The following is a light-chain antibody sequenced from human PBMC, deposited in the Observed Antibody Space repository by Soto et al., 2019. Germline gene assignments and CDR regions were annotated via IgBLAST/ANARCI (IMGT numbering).Light chain of an antibody. CDR2: AES. J-gene: IGKJ1*01. CDR3: PQLNSYPWT. CDR1: QGISSY. Sequence: DSQMTQSPSTLSGSVGDRVTITCRASQGISSYLAWYQQKPGKAPKLPIYAESTLQSAVPSRCSGSGSWTEFTLTISSLQPEDCTTYYCPQLNSYPWTFGQLTKLDI. V-gene: IGKV1-9*01.